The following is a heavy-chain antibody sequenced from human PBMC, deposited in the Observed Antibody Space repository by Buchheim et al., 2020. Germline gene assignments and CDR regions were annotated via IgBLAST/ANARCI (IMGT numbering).Heavy chain of an antibody. CDR1: GGSISSSSYY. CDR2: IYYSGST. V-gene: IGHV4-39*01. D-gene: IGHD6-19*01. J-gene: IGHJ6*02. Sequence: QLQLQESGPGLVKPSETLSLTCTVSGGSISSSSYYWGWIRQPPGKGLEWIGSIYYSGSTYYNPSLKSRVTISVDMSKNQFSLTLSSVTAADTAVYYCARRERYSSGFDYYYGMDVWGQGTT. CDR3: ARRERYSSGFDYYYGMDV.